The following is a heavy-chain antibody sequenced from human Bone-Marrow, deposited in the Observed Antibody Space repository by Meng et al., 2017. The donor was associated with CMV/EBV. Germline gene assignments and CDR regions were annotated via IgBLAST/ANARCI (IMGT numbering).Heavy chain of an antibody. CDR3: AREREEGYCSSTSCYYGNWFDP. V-gene: IGHV1-46*01. J-gene: IGHJ5*02. CDR1: GYTFTSYY. D-gene: IGHD2-2*01. CDR2: INPSGGST. Sequence: ASVKVSCKASGYTFTSYYMHWVRQAPGQGLEWMGIINPSGGSTSYAQKFQGRVTMTRDTSTSTVYMELSSLRSEDTAVYYCAREREEGYCSSTSCYYGNWFDPWGQGTLVTAS.